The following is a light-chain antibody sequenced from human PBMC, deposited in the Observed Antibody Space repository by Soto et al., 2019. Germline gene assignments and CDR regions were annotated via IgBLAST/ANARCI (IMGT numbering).Light chain of an antibody. CDR3: QQANSFPLT. Sequence: DIQMTQSPSTLSASVGDRVSITCRASQSISRGLAWYQQKPGKAPKVLIYDASSLKSGVPSRFSGSGSGTEFTLTISSLQPEDFATYYCQQANSFPLTFGGGTKVDIK. CDR1: QSISRG. J-gene: IGKJ4*01. V-gene: IGKV1-5*01. CDR2: DAS.